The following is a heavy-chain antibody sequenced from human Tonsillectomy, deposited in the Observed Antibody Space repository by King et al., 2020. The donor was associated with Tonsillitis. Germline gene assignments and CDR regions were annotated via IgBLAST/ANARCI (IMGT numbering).Heavy chain of an antibody. CDR2: IGSITTVT. Sequence: VQLVESGGGLVKPGASLRLSCAASGFTFTDYYMSWIRQAPGKGLEWVAHIGSITTVTYYADSLTGRFNLSRDNAKNSVSLQMNSLRVEDTALYFCARHQRLYGMDVWGQGTTVTVSS. CDR3: ARHQRLYGMDV. D-gene: IGHD6-25*01. CDR1: GFTFTDYY. J-gene: IGHJ6*02. V-gene: IGHV3-11*01.